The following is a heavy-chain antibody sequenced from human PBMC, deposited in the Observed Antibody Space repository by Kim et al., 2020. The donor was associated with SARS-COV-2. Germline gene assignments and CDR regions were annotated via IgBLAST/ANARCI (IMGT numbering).Heavy chain of an antibody. V-gene: IGHV3-49*03. CDR1: GFSFGDHA. CDR3: TRGPRDSSDYYGYYYYGMDV. D-gene: IGHD3-22*01. Sequence: GGSLRLSCTASGFSFGDHAMSWFRQAPGKGLEWVGFIRSKAYGGTTEYAASVKGRFTISRDDSKSIAYLQMNSLKTEDTAVYYCTRGPRDSSDYYGYYYYGMDVWGQGTTVTVSS. J-gene: IGHJ6*02. CDR2: IRSKAYGGTT.